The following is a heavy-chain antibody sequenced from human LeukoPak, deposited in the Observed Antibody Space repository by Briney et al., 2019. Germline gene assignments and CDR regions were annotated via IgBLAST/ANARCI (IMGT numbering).Heavy chain of an antibody. CDR3: ARVRGSGYDTIYYFDY. CDR1: GYTFTSYG. D-gene: IGHD3-9*01. CDR2: ISAYNGNT. V-gene: IGHV1-18*01. Sequence: ASVKVSCKASGYTFTSYGISWVRQAPGQGLEWMGWISAYNGNTNYVQKFQGRVTITRDTSASTAYMELSSLRSEDTAVYYCARVRGSGYDTIYYFDYWGQGTLVTVSS. J-gene: IGHJ4*02.